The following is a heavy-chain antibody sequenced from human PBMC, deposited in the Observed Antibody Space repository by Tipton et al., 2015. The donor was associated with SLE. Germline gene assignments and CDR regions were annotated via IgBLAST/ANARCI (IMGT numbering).Heavy chain of an antibody. J-gene: IGHJ3*01. CDR1: GYSISTSDSNW. V-gene: IGHV4-28*01. CDR2: IYYRGTA. Sequence: TLSLTCAVSGYSISTSDSNWWGWIRQPPGKGLEWIGYIYYRGTAYYNPSLRSRVTVSVDTSKNQFSLRLNSVTAVGTAVYYCARTFYGGGDAFDVWGQGTKVSVSS. D-gene: IGHD4-23*01. CDR3: ARTFYGGGDAFDV.